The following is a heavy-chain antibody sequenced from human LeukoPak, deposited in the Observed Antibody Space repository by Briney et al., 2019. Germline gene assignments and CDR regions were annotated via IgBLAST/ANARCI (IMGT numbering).Heavy chain of an antibody. Sequence: GGSLRLSRAASGFTFSSYGMSWVRQAPGKGLEWVSGISGSGGSTYYADSVKGRFTISRDNSKNTLYLQMNSLRAEDTAVYYCAKDDRRAKDYDFLTGYYKRPYFFDYWGQGTLVTVSS. J-gene: IGHJ4*02. CDR1: GFTFSSYG. V-gene: IGHV3-23*01. D-gene: IGHD3-9*01. CDR2: ISGSGGST. CDR3: AKDDRRAKDYDFLTGYYKRPYFFDY.